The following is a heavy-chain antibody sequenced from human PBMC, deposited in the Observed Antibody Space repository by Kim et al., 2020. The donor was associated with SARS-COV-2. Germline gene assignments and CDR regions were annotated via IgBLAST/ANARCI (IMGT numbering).Heavy chain of an antibody. D-gene: IGHD3-16*01. CDR2: IDTNHGNP. J-gene: IGHJ4*02. Sequence: ASVKVSCKAAGYTFSSYVLNWVRQAPGQGLEWMGWIDTNHGNPTYAQGFTERFVFSSDTSVSTAYLEISSLKAADTAVYYCARSRLGMRTTITSDYWGQGTLVTVSS. V-gene: IGHV7-4-1*02. CDR1: GYTFSSYV. CDR3: ARSRLGMRTTITSDY.